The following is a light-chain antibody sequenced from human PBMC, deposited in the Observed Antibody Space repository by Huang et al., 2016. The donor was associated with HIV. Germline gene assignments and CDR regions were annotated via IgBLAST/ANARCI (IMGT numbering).Light chain of an antibody. Sequence: EILLTQSPDTLSLSPGERATLSCRASQSVNNNYLACYQQKPGQAPRLLIYRASTMATGIPDRFIGSGSGTDFTLTISRLEPDDFAVYYCQQFGSSPPYSFGQGTKLEIK. CDR1: QSVNNNY. CDR2: RAS. V-gene: IGKV3-20*01. J-gene: IGKJ2*03. CDR3: QQFGSSPPYS.